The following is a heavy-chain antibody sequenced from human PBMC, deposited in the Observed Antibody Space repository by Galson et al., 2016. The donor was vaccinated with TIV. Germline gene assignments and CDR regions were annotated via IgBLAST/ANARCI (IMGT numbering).Heavy chain of an antibody. CDR3: ATDRNTALDTYSYYYGMDV. V-gene: IGHV1-69*13. Sequence: SVKVSCKASGGTFSSYVIKWVRQAPGQGLEWMGEIIPMFGTANYAQKFQGRVTITADESTGTAYMELGSLRSEDTAVYYCATDRNTALDTYSYYYGMDVWGQGTTVTVSS. CDR2: IIPMFGTA. CDR1: GGTFSSYV. D-gene: IGHD5-18*01. J-gene: IGHJ6*02.